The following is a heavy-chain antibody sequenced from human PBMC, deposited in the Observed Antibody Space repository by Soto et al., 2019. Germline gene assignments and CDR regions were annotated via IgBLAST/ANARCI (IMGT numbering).Heavy chain of an antibody. CDR3: ARDGGPVVVPAAGIDY. J-gene: IGHJ4*02. Sequence: EVQLVESGGGLVQPGGSLRLSCAASGFTFSSYEMNWVRQAPGKGLEWVSYISSSGSTIYYADSVKGRFTISRDNAKNSLYLQMNSLRAEDTAVYYCARDGGPVVVPAAGIDYWGQGTLVTVSS. V-gene: IGHV3-48*03. CDR2: ISSSGSTI. CDR1: GFTFSSYE. D-gene: IGHD2-2*01.